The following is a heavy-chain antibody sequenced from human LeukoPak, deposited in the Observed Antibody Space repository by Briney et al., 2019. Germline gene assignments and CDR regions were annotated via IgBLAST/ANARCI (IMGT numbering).Heavy chain of an antibody. J-gene: IGHJ4*02. CDR2: IIPIFGTA. Sequence: SVKVSCKASGGTFSSYAISWVRQAPGQGLEWMGGIIPIFGTANYAQKFQGRVTITTDESTSTAYMELSSLRSEDTAVHYCASSDRREWMYYYDSSGYFTPLFDYWGQGTLVTVSS. D-gene: IGHD3-22*01. CDR3: ASSDRREWMYYYDSSGYFTPLFDY. V-gene: IGHV1-69*05. CDR1: GGTFSSYA.